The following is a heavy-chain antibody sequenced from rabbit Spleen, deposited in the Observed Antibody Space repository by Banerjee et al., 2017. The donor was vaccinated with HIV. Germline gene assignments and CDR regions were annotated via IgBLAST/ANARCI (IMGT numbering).Heavy chain of an antibody. D-gene: IGHD1-1*01. J-gene: IGHJ4*01. CDR2: IYTAGGST. Sequence: QSLEESGGDLVKPEGSLTLTCTASGIDFSGIYWISWVRQAPGKGLEWIAYIYTAGGSTYYASWAKGRFTLTRSTSLNTVTLQLNSLTAADTATYFCARLSSGAFNLWGQGTLVTVS. V-gene: IGHV1S43*01. CDR3: ARLSSGAFNL. CDR1: GIDFSGIYW.